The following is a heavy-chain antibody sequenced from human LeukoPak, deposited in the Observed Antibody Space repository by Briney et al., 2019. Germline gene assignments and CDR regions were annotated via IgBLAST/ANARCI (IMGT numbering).Heavy chain of an antibody. Sequence: GGSLRLSCAASGFTFSSYAMHWVRQAPGKGLEWVAVISYDGSNKYYADSVKGRFTISRDNSKNTLYLQMNSLRAEDTAVYYCASLGYSGPYYYYYYGMDVWGQGTTVTVSS. CDR2: ISYDGSNK. J-gene: IGHJ6*02. CDR3: ASLGYSGPYYYYYYGMDV. D-gene: IGHD5-12*01. V-gene: IGHV3-30*04. CDR1: GFTFSSYA.